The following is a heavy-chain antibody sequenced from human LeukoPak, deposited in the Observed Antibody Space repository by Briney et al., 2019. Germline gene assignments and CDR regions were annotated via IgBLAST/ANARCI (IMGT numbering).Heavy chain of an antibody. V-gene: IGHV1-2*02. CDR2: INPNGGGT. J-gene: IGHJ4*02. CDR1: GYTFTDYY. Sequence: ASVKVSCKASGYTFTDYYIHWVRQAPGQGLEWMGWINPNGGGTKYAHKFQGRATLTTDTSISTAYMELSRLTSDDTAVYFCARMVKYSGYDLTVDDWGQGTLVTVSS. CDR3: ARMVKYSGYDLTVDD. D-gene: IGHD5-12*01.